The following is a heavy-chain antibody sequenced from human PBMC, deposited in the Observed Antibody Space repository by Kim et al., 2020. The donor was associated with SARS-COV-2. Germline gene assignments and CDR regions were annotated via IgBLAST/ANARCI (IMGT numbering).Heavy chain of an antibody. J-gene: IGHJ4*02. V-gene: IGHV4-59*13. CDR2: IYYSGST. D-gene: IGHD1-26*01. Sequence: SETLSLTCTVSGGSISSYYWSWIRQPPGKGLEWIGYIYYSGSTNYNPSLKSRVTISVDTSKNQFSLKLSSVTAADTAVYYCARVFRGSYYYFDYWGQGTLVTVSS. CDR1: GGSISSYY. CDR3: ARVFRGSYYYFDY.